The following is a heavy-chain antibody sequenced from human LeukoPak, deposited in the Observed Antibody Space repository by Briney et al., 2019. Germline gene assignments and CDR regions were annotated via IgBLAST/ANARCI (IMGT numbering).Heavy chain of an antibody. CDR3: ARDCGRLSGCFDY. V-gene: IGHV3-33*01. D-gene: IGHD3/OR15-3a*01. J-gene: IGHJ4*02. CDR1: GFTFSSYG. Sequence: PGGSLRLSCEASGFTFSSYGMQWVRQAPGKGLEWVAIIWKDGNNKYYADSVKGRFTISRDNSKNTLYLQMSSLRAEDTAVYFCARDCGRLSGCFDYWGQGTLVAVSS. CDR2: IWKDGNNK.